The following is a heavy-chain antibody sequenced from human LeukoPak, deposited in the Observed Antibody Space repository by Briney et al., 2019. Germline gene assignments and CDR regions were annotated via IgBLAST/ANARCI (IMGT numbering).Heavy chain of an antibody. V-gene: IGHV3-30*04. CDR3: ARDQYVGELYISRGAFDI. CDR1: GFTFSSYA. D-gene: IGHD3-10*01. Sequence: GGSLRLSCAASGFTFSSYAMHWVRQAPGKGLEWVAVVSYDGSNKYYADSVKGRFTISRDNSKNTLYLQMNSLRAEDTAVYYCARDQYVGELYISRGAFDIWGQGTMVTVSS. J-gene: IGHJ3*02. CDR2: VSYDGSNK.